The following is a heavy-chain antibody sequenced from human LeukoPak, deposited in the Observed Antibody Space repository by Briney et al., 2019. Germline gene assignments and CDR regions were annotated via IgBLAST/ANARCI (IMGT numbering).Heavy chain of an antibody. J-gene: IGHJ4*02. CDR2: INHSGST. D-gene: IGHD3-10*01. CDR3: ARGQYYGSGSYYTYYFDY. V-gene: IGHV4-34*01. Sequence: SETLSLTCAVYGGSFSGYYWSWIRQPPGKGLEWIGEINHSGSTNYNPSLKSRVTISVETSKNQFSLKLSSVTAADTAVYYCARGQYYGSGSYYTYYFDYWGQGTLVTVSS. CDR1: GGSFSGYY.